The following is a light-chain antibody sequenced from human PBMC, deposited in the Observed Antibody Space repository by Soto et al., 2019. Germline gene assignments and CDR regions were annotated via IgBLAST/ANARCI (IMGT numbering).Light chain of an antibody. Sequence: DMEMTQSPSSLSASVGDRVNITCRASQSISNYLHWYQHKPGKVPKLLIYAASSLQSGVPTRFSGSGSGTDFTLTINSLQPEDFATYYCLQSYGTPLTFGGGTKIEIK. CDR3: LQSYGTPLT. J-gene: IGKJ4*01. CDR1: QSISNY. V-gene: IGKV1-39*01. CDR2: AAS.